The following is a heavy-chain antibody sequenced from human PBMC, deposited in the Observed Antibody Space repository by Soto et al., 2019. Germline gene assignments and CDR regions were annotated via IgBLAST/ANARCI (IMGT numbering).Heavy chain of an antibody. V-gene: IGHV3-23*01. CDR1: GFTCSSYA. CDR3: AKDQAAMYYDILTGYYPY. Sequence: GSLRLSCAASGFTCSSYAMSWVRQAPGKELEWVSAISGSGGSTYYADSVKGRFTISRDNSKNTLYLQMNSLRAEDTAVYYCAKDQAAMYYDILTGYYPYWGQGTLVTVSS. D-gene: IGHD3-9*01. J-gene: IGHJ4*02. CDR2: ISGSGGST.